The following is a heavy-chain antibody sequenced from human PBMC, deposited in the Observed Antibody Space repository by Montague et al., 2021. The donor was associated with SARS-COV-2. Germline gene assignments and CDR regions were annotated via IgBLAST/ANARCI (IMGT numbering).Heavy chain of an antibody. CDR1: GGSISSSSYY. CDR3: ARVEIVQVIPLPCFDV. D-gene: IGHD2-21*01. V-gene: IGHV4-39*07. Sequence: SETLSLTCTVSGGSISSSSYYWGWIRQPPGKGLEWIGSIYYSGSTYYNPSLKSRVTISVDTSKNQFSLKLSSVTAADTAVYYCARVEIVQVIPLPCFDVWGQGTLVTVSS. CDR2: IYYSGST. J-gene: IGHJ4*03.